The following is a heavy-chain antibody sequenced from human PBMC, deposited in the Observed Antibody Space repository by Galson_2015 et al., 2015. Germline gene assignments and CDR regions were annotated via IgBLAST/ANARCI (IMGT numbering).Heavy chain of an antibody. CDR1: GDSVSSNSAA. Sequence: CAISGDSVSSNSAAWNWIRQSPSRGLEWLGRTYYRSKWYNDYAVSVKSRITINPDTSKNQFSLQLNSVTPEDTAVYYCARAGIAAAGTNNNWFDPWGQGTLVTVSS. CDR3: ARAGIAAAGTNNNWFDP. D-gene: IGHD6-13*01. V-gene: IGHV6-1*01. J-gene: IGHJ5*02. CDR2: TYYRSKWYN.